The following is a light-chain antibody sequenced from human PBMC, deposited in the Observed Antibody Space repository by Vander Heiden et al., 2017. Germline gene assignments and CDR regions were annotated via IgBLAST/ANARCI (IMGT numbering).Light chain of an antibody. CDR2: AAS. V-gene: IGKV1-12*01. CDR1: QGIYNY. J-gene: IGKJ4*01. CDR3: QQANSFPLT. Sequence: DIQITQSPSSVSASVGDRVTITCRASQGIYNYLAWYQQKPGKAPKLLIYAASTLQGGVPSRFSGSGSGTDFNFTISSLQPEDFATYFCQQANSFPLTFGGGTKVEIK.